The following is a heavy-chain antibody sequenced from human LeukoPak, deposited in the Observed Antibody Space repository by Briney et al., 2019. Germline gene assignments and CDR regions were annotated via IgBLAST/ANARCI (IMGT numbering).Heavy chain of an antibody. D-gene: IGHD3-22*01. V-gene: IGHV5-51*01. CDR1: GCCFTSYW. J-gene: IGHJ4*02. CDR3: ASGYYSPPGKY. Sequence: GGSLKISCKGSGCCFTSYWIGWVRQLPGKGLEWMGIIYPGESDTRYSPSFQGQVTISADNSISTAYLQWSSLKASDTAMYYCASGYYSPPGKYWGQGTLVTVSS. CDR2: IYPGESDT.